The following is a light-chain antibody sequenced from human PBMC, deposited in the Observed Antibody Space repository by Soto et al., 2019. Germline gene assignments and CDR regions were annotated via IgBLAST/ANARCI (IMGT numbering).Light chain of an antibody. J-gene: IGKJ5*01. V-gene: IGKV1-5*03. Sequence: DIPMTQSPSTLSVSVGDRVTITCRASQSISSWLAWYQQKPGKAPKSLIYKASSLESGVPSRFSGSGSGTEFTLTIRSLQPDDFATYYCQQYSIYPITFGQGTRLEIK. CDR1: QSISSW. CDR3: QQYSIYPIT. CDR2: KAS.